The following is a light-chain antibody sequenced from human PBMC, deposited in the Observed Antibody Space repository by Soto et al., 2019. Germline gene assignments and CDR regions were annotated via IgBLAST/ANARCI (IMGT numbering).Light chain of an antibody. CDR1: QSISSW. V-gene: IGKV1-5*03. Sequence: DIQMTQSPSPLSASVGARVTITCRASQSISSWLAWSQQKPGKAPNLLIYKASNLERGVPSRLGGRGSVTDFTFTIRAPQPDDVATDYCQEDNSYQCTVGQGTKLESK. CDR2: KAS. CDR3: QEDNSYQCT. J-gene: IGKJ2*02.